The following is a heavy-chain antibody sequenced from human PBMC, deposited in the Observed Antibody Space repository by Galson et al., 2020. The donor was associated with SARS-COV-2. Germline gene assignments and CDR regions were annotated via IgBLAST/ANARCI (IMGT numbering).Heavy chain of an antibody. CDR3: AREQRDYGDYSGAFDI. V-gene: IGHV3-13*01. CDR2: IGTAGDT. D-gene: IGHD4-17*01. Sequence: TGGSLRLSCAASGFTFSSYDMHWVRQATGKGLEWVSAIGTAGDTYYPGSVKGRFTISRENAKNSSYLQMNSLRAGDTAVYYCAREQRDYGDYSGAFDIWGQGTMVTVSS. J-gene: IGHJ3*02. CDR1: GFTFSSYD.